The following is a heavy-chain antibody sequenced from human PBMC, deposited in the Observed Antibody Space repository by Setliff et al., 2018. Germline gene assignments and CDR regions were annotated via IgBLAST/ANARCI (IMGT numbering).Heavy chain of an antibody. CDR3: ASDAVAGTFDY. D-gene: IGHD6-19*01. J-gene: IGHJ4*02. V-gene: IGHV1-69*10. CDR2: IIPILGIA. Sequence: EASVKVSCKASGGTFSSYAISWVRQAPGQGLEWMGGIIPILGIANYAQKFQGRVTITADESTSTAYMELSSLRSEDTAVYYCASDAVAGTFDYWGQGTLVTVSS. CDR1: GGTFSSYA.